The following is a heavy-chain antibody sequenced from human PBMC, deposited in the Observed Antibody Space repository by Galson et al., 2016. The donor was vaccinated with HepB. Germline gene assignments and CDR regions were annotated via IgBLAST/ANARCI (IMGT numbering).Heavy chain of an antibody. J-gene: IGHJ4*02. Sequence: SLRLSCAASGFTFSNAWMSWVRQAPGKGLEWVGRIKSKTDGGTTDYAAPVKGRFTISRDDSKNTLYLQMNSLKTEDTAVYYCAKGTRITVSGVVMPHFDYWGQGNLVTVSS. CDR2: IKSKTDGGTT. V-gene: IGHV3-15*01. D-gene: IGHD3-3*01. CDR1: GFTFSNAW. CDR3: AKGTRITVSGVVMPHFDY.